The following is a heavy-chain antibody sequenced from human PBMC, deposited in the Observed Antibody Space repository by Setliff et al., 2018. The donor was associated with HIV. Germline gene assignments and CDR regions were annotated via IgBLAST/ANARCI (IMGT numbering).Heavy chain of an antibody. CDR3: VRGANFYTPRKRIFDH. CDR1: GGSFSGYY. CDR2: INHSGSS. V-gene: IGHV4-34*01. Sequence: SETLSLTCAVYGGSFSGYYWSWIRQPPGKGLEWIGEINHSGSSNYSPSLESRLTISVDTSKNQVSLKLNSVTAADSAVYYCVRGANFYTPRKRIFDHWGEGVLVTVSS. D-gene: IGHD3-3*01. J-gene: IGHJ4*02.